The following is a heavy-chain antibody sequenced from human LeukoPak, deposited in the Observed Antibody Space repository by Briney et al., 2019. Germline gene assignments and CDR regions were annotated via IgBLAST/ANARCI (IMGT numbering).Heavy chain of an antibody. CDR2: IYSGGST. V-gene: IGHV3-53*04. CDR3: AREKLGRDILTGLVYYYYGMDV. CDR1: GFTVSSNY. J-gene: IGHJ6*02. Sequence: GGSLRLSCAASGFTVSSNYVSWVRQAPGKGLEWVSVIYSGGSTYYADSVKGRFTISRHNSKNTLYLQMNSLRAKDTAVYYCAREKLGRDILTGLVYYYYGMDVWGQGTTVTVSS. D-gene: IGHD3-9*01.